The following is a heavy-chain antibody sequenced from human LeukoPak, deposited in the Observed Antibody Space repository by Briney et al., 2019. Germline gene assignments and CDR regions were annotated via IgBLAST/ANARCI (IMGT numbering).Heavy chain of an antibody. J-gene: IGHJ5*02. V-gene: IGHV1-8*01. D-gene: IGHD3-3*01. CDR2: IDPNSGNT. Sequence: VKVSCKASGYTFTSYDINCVRQATGQGLEWMGWIDPNSGNTGYAQKFQGRVTMTRNTSISTAYMELSSLRSEDTAVYYCARVEADFWSGYYTGKFDPWGQGTLVTVSS. CDR1: GYTFTSYD. CDR3: ARVEADFWSGYYTGKFDP.